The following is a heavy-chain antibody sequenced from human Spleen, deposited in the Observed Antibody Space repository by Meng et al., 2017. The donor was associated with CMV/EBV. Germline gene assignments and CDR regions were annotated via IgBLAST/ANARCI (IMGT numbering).Heavy chain of an antibody. D-gene: IGHD1-14*01. V-gene: IGHV3-9*01. Sequence: GGSLRLSCAASGFTFDDYAMHWVRQAPGKGLEWVSGISWNSGSIGYADSVKGRFTISRDNAKNSLYLQMNSLEAEDTAVYYCARADRGKFDYWGQGTLVTVSS. CDR2: ISWNSGSI. CDR1: GFTFDDYA. CDR3: ARADRGKFDY. J-gene: IGHJ4*02.